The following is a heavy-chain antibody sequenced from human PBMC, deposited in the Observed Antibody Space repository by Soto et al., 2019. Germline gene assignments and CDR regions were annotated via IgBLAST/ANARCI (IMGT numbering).Heavy chain of an antibody. CDR2: IIPIFGTA. CDR1: GGTFISYA. V-gene: IGHV1-69*13. J-gene: IGHJ1*01. Sequence: SVKVSCMASGGTFISYAISWVRQATGQGLEWMGGIIPIFGTANYAQKFQGRVTITADESTSTAYMELSSLRSEDTAVYYCASRYCSGGSCYSGPGAEYFQHWGQGTLVTVSS. D-gene: IGHD2-15*01. CDR3: ASRYCSGGSCYSGPGAEYFQH.